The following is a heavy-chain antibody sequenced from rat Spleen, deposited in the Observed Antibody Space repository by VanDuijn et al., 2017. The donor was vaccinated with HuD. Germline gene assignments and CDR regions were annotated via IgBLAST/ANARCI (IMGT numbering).Heavy chain of an antibody. CDR1: GFTFSNYY. CDR3: TRGGYFRH. V-gene: IGHV5-25*01. CDR2: ITNAAGKV. D-gene: IGHD2-5*01. Sequence: EVQLVESGGGLVQPGRSMKLSCAASGFTFSNYYMAWVRQAPTKGLEWVASITNAAGKVHYPDSVKGRFTISRDTAQNTLYLQMNSPTSEDTATYYCTRGGYFRHWGQGVMVTVSS. J-gene: IGHJ2*01.